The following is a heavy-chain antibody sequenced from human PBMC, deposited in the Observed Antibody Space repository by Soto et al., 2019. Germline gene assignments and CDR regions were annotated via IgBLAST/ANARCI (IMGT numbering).Heavy chain of an antibody. CDR1: GFTFSSYG. J-gene: IGHJ4*02. CDR2: ISYDGSNK. D-gene: IGHD3-10*01. CDR3: AKARRSRARRAPSDY. Sequence: PGGSLRLSCAASGFTFSSYGMHWVRQAPGKGLEWVAVISYDGSNKYYADSVKGRFTISRDNSKNTLYLQMNSLRAEDTAVYYCAKARRSRARRAPSDYWGQETLVTVSS. V-gene: IGHV3-30*18.